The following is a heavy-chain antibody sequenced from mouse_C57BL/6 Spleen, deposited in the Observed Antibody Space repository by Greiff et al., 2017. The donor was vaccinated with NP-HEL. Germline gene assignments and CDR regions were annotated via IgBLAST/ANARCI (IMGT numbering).Heavy chain of an antibody. CDR3: AREKIKDYFDY. CDR1: GYSITSGYY. Sequence: ESGPGLVKPSQSLSLTCSVTGYSITSGYYWNWIRQFPGNKLEWMGYISYDGSNNYNPSLKNRISITRDTSKNQFFLKLNSVTTEDTATYYCAREKIKDYFDYWGQGTTLTVSS. J-gene: IGHJ2*01. D-gene: IGHD2-4*01. V-gene: IGHV3-6*01. CDR2: ISYDGSN.